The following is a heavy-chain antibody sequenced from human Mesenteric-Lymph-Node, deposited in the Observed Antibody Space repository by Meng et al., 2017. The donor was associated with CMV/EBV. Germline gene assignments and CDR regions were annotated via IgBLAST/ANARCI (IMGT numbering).Heavy chain of an antibody. CDR2: INHSGST. Sequence: GSLRLSCAVYGGSFSGYYWSWIRQPPGKGLEWSGEINHSGSTNYNPPLKSRVTISVDTSKNQFSLKLSSVTAADTAVYYCARMETSGAFDIWGQGTMVTVSS. CDR3: ARMETSGAFDI. V-gene: IGHV4-34*01. D-gene: IGHD3-10*01. J-gene: IGHJ3*02. CDR1: GGSFSGYY.